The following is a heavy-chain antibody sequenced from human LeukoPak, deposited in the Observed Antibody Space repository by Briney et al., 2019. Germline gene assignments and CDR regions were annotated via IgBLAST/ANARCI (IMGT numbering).Heavy chain of an antibody. CDR1: SVSIFSSY. D-gene: IGHD3-9*01. Sequence: PSETLSLTCTVSSVSIFSSYWNWVRQPPGKGLEWIGYVHYSGSTNYNPSLKSRVTISVDTSKSQFSLKLSSATAADTAVYYCATGRSIRYFDYWGQGTLLTVSS. J-gene: IGHJ4*02. V-gene: IGHV4-59*08. CDR3: ATGRSIRYFDY. CDR2: VHYSGST.